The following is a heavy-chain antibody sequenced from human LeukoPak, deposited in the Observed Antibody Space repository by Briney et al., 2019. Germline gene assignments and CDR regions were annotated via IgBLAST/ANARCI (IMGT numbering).Heavy chain of an antibody. CDR2: INPNSGGT. J-gene: IGHJ4*02. V-gene: IGHV1-2*02. CDR1: GYTFTGYY. D-gene: IGHD3-22*01. Sequence: ASLKVSCKASGYTFTGYYMHWVRQAPGQGLEWMGWINPNSGGTDYAQKFQGRVTMTRDTSISTAYMELSRLRSDDTAVYYCASRRAYYYDSSGYYDIDYWGQGTLVTVSS. CDR3: ASRRAYYYDSSGYYDIDY.